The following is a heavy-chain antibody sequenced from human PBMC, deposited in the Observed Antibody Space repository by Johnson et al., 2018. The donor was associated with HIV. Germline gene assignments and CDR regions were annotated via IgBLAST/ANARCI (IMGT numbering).Heavy chain of an antibody. CDR1: GFTFSSYA. CDR2: ISYDGSNK. J-gene: IGHJ3*02. CDR3: ARGDYDIWTGYAFDI. Sequence: QVQLVESGGGVVQPGRSLRLSCAASGFTFSSYAMHWVRQAPGKGLEWVAVISYDGSNKYYADSVKGRFTISRDNSKNTLYLQMTSLRAEDTAVYYCARGDYDIWTGYAFDIWGQGTMVTVSS. D-gene: IGHD3-9*01. V-gene: IGHV3-30*19.